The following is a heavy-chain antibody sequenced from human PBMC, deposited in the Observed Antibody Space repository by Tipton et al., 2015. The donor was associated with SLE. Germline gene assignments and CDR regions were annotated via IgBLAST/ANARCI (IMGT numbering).Heavy chain of an antibody. D-gene: IGHD1-26*01. J-gene: IGHJ4*02. CDR2: IHSYETTT. CDR1: GFTIRTYW. Sequence: GSLRLSCAASGFTIRTYWMHWVRQTPGKGLVWVSCIHSYETTTDYADSVQGRFAISTDTAKNTLYLQMNSLRAEDTAVYYCVRGGVGGSFDSWGQGTLVTVSS. CDR3: VRGGVGGSFDS. V-gene: IGHV3-74*01.